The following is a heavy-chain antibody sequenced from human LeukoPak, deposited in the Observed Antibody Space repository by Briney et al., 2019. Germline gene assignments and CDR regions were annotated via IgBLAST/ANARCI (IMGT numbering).Heavy chain of an antibody. CDR2: ISGSGGSGSST. V-gene: IGHV3-23*01. CDR1: GFTFISYA. D-gene: IGHD3-16*01. CDR3: ARVAGGTYYPDY. Sequence: PGGSLRLSCAASGFTFISYAMTWIRQAPGKGLEWVSTISGSGGSGSSTYYADSMKGRVTISRDNSNNTLYLQMTSLTAEDTAVYYCARVAGGTYYPDYWGQGTLVTVSS. J-gene: IGHJ4*02.